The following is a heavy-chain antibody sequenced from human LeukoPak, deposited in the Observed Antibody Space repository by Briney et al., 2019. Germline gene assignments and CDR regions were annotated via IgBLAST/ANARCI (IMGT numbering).Heavy chain of an antibody. V-gene: IGHV4-31*03. J-gene: IGHJ4*02. CDR1: GGSISSGGYY. CDR2: IKNSGRN. D-gene: IGHD5-18*01. Sequence: SETLSVTCTVSGGSISSGGYYWGGIRQHPGKGVEGIGYIKNSGRNSYNPPRKRRVTITVNMRNNQFTVKLISVTAADTAVYYCASDSYSNGYWFYWGQGTLVTVSS. CDR3: ASDSYSNGYWFY.